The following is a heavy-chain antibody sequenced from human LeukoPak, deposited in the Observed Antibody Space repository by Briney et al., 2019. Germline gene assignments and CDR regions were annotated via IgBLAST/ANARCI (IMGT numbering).Heavy chain of an antibody. J-gene: IGHJ6*02. CDR3: ARYKNEYSSSFYGVDV. D-gene: IGHD6-6*01. V-gene: IGHV3-11*04. CDR2: ISSSSSTI. Sequence: GGSLRLSCAASGFTFSDHYMSWIRQAPGKGLEWVSYISSSSSTIYYADSVKGRFTISRDNAKNSLYLQMNSLRDEDTAVYYCARYKNEYSSSFYGVDVWGQGTTVTVSS. CDR1: GFTFSDHY.